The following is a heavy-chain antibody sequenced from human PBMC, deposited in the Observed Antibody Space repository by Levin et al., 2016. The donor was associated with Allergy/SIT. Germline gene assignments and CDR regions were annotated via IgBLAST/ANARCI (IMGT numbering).Heavy chain of an antibody. D-gene: IGHD1-26*01. Sequence: GESLKISCAASGFTFGDDFMSWIRQAPGKGLEWVAFISSGGLYTNYADSVKGRFTISRDNAKKSLYLQMNSLRGEDTAVYYCARDSQGAWFFDLWGRGTLVTVSS. CDR2: ISSGGLYT. CDR3: ARDSQGAWFFDL. CDR1: GFTFGDDF. V-gene: IGHV3-11*05. J-gene: IGHJ2*01.